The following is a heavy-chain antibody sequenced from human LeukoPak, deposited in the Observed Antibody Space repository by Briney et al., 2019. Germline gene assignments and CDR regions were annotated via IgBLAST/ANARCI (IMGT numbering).Heavy chain of an antibody. CDR1: GFTFSSFA. CDR2: ISYHGSNT. D-gene: IGHD6-6*01. CDR3: ARGPNSNWSGLDF. J-gene: IGHJ4*02. V-gene: IGHV3-30*04. Sequence: PGGSLRLSCAASGFTFSSFAMHWVRQAPGRGLEWVATISYHGSNTYYADSVKGRFTISRDNSKNTLNLQMNSLRAEDTAVYYCARGPNSNWSGLDFWGQGTLLTVSS.